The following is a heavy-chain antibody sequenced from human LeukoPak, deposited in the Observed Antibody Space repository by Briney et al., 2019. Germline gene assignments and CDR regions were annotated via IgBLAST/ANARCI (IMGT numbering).Heavy chain of an antibody. CDR2: ISYDGSNK. CDR1: GFTFSSYT. V-gene: IGHV3-30-3*01. D-gene: IGHD6-19*01. J-gene: IGHJ4*02. CDR3: AKGSGWYEMDQDY. Sequence: PGGSLRLSCAASGFTFSSYTMHWVRQAPGKGLEWVAVISYDGSNKYYADSVKGRFTISRDNSKNTLYLQMNSLRAEDTAVYYCAKGSGWYEMDQDYWGQGTLLTVSS.